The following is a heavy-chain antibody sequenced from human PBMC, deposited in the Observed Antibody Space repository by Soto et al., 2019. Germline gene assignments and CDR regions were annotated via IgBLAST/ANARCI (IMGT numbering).Heavy chain of an antibody. J-gene: IGHJ6*02. V-gene: IGHV1-69*02. CDR2: IIPILGIA. CDR3: ARVRDIVVVPAAMPPPTDYGMDV. D-gene: IGHD2-2*01. CDR1: GGTFSSYT. Sequence: QVQLVQSGAEVKKPGSSVKVSCKASGGTFSSYTISWVRQAPGQGLEWMGRIIPILGIANYAQKFQGRVTVTEEKSTSTAYMELSRLRSEDTAVYYCARVRDIVVVPAAMPPPTDYGMDVWGQGTTVTVSS.